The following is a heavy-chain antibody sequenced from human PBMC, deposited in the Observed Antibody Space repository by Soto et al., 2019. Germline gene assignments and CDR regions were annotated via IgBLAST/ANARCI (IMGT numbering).Heavy chain of an antibody. D-gene: IGHD2-15*01. V-gene: IGHV3-23*01. J-gene: IGHJ4*02. Sequence: GGSLRLSCAASGFTFSSYAMSWVRQAPGKGLEWVSAISGSGGSTYYADSVKGRFTISRDNSKNTLYLQMNSLRAEDTAVYYCAKKSRVVVAAIYDYWGQGTLVTVSS. CDR1: GFTFSSYA. CDR3: AKKSRVVVAAIYDY. CDR2: ISGSGGST.